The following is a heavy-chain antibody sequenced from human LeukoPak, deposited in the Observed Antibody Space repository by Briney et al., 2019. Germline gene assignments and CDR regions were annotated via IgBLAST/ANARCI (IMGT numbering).Heavy chain of an antibody. CDR2: ISPGDSQT. CDR1: GYNFPSYW. Sequence: GESLKTSCKASGYNFPSYWIAWVRQMPGKGLEWMGIISPGDSQTRYRPSFQGQVTISADKSITTAYLQWSSLKVSDTAMYYCVRAPLGHCSGSICYPYFDYWGQGTLVTVSP. CDR3: VRAPLGHCSGSICYPYFDY. D-gene: IGHD2-15*01. J-gene: IGHJ4*02. V-gene: IGHV5-51*01.